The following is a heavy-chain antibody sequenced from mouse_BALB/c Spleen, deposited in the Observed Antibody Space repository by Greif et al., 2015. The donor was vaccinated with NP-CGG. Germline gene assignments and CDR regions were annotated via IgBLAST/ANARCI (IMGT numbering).Heavy chain of an antibody. CDR3: ALDSSGYDAMDH. CDR2: IYPYNGGT. J-gene: IGHJ4*01. V-gene: IGHV1S29*02. Sequence: EVQLQQSGPELVKPGASVKISCKASGYTFTDYNMHWVKQSHGKSLEWIGYIYPYNGGTGYNQKFKSKATLTVDNSSSTAYMELRSLTSEDSAVYYCALDSSGYDAMDHWGQGTSVTVSS. D-gene: IGHD3-2*01. CDR1: GYTFTDYN.